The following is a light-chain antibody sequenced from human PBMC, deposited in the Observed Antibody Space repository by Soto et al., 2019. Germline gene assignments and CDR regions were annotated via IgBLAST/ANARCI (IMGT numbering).Light chain of an antibody. Sequence: DIQLTQSPSFLSAPVGDRVTITCRASQGISSYLAWYQQKPGKAPKLLIYAASTLQSGVPSRFSGSGSGTEFTLTISGLQPEDFATYDCQQLTNFGGGTKRDIK. CDR3: QQLTN. CDR1: QGISSY. CDR2: AAS. V-gene: IGKV1-9*01. J-gene: IGKJ4*01.